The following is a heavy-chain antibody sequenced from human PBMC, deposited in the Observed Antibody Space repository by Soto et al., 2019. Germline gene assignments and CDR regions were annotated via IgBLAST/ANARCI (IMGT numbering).Heavy chain of an antibody. J-gene: IGHJ5*02. CDR1: GGSFSGYY. CDR2: INHSGST. V-gene: IGHV4-34*01. Sequence: QVQLQQWGAGLLKPSETLSLTCAVYGGSFSGYYWSWIRQPPGKGLEWIGEINHSGSTNYNPSLKSRVTISVDTSKNQFSLKLSSVTAADTAVYYCARRIYDFWSGYPNWFDPWGQGTLVTVSS. D-gene: IGHD3-3*01. CDR3: ARRIYDFWSGYPNWFDP.